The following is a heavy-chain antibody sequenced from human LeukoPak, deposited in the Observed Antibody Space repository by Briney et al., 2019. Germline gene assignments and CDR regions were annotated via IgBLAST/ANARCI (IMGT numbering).Heavy chain of an antibody. J-gene: IGHJ4*02. CDR1: GYTLTELS. CDR2: FDPEDGET. V-gene: IGHV1-24*01. Sequence: ASVKVSCKVSGYTLTELSMHWVRQAPGKGLEWMGGFDPEDGETIYAQKFQGRVTITADKSTSTAYMELSSLRSEDTAVYYCARDLPYGDYSHFDYWGQGTLVTVSS. D-gene: IGHD4-17*01. CDR3: ARDLPYGDYSHFDY.